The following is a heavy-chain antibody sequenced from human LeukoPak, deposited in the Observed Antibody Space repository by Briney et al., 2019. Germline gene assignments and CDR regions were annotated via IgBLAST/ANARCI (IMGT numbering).Heavy chain of an antibody. CDR1: GFTFSSYG. CDR2: ISYDGSNK. V-gene: IGHV3-30*03. D-gene: IGHD6-19*01. Sequence: GGSLRLSCAASGFTFSSYGMHWVRQAPGKGLEWVAVISYDGSNKYYADSVKGRFTISRDNSKNTLYLQMNSLRAEDTAVYYCASLGAVAGTRAGVYWGQGTLVAVSS. J-gene: IGHJ4*02. CDR3: ASLGAVAGTRAGVY.